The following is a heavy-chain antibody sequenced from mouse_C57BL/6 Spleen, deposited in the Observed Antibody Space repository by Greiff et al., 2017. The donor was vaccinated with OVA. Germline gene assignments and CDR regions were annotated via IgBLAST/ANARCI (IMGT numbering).Heavy chain of an antibody. Sequence: EVQVVESGGDLVKPGGSLKLSCAASGFTFSSYGMSWVRQTPDKRLEWVATISSGGSYTYYPDSVKGRFTISRDNAKNTLYLQMSSLKSEDTAMYYCARLWDHYAMDYWGQGTSVTVSS. CDR2: ISSGGSYT. CDR1: GFTFSSYG. CDR3: ARLWDHYAMDY. V-gene: IGHV5-6*01. D-gene: IGHD4-1*01. J-gene: IGHJ4*01.